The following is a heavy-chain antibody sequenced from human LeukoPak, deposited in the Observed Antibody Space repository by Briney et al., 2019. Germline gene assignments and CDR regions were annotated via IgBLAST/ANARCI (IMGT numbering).Heavy chain of an antibody. CDR3: ARGAFGGIKDGMDV. CDR1: DGSMSSYY. Sequence: SETLSLTCTVSDGSMSSYYWAWIRQPAGKGLEWIGRVYTSGSTNYNPSLKSRVTISVDTSKNQFSLQLNSVTPEDTAVYYCARGAFGGIKDGMDVWGQGTTVTVSS. D-gene: IGHD3-16*01. CDR2: VYTSGST. V-gene: IGHV4-4*07. J-gene: IGHJ6*02.